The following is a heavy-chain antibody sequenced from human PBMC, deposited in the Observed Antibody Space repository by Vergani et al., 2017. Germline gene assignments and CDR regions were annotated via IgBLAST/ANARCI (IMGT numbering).Heavy chain of an antibody. V-gene: IGHV1-2*02. J-gene: IGHJ6*03. Sequence: QVQLVQSGAEVKKPGASVKVSCKASGYTFTGYYMHWVRQAPGQGLEWMGWINPNSGGTNYALKFQGRVTMTRDTSISTAYMELSRLRSDDTAVYYCARGRNYYDSHMDVWGKGTTVTVSS. D-gene: IGHD3-22*01. CDR1: GYTFTGYY. CDR3: ARGRNYYDSHMDV. CDR2: INPNSGGT.